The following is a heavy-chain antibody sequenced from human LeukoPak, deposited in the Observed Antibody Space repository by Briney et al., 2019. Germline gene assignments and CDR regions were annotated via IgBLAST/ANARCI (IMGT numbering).Heavy chain of an antibody. J-gene: IGHJ4*02. Sequence: QTGGSLRLSCAASGFIFSSYWMSWVRQAPEKGLEWVANIKQDGSEKAYVDSVKGRFTISRDNAKNSLYLQMNSLRAEDTAVYYCARDLGLDYWGQGTLVTVSS. CDR3: ARDLGLDY. V-gene: IGHV3-7*01. CDR1: GFIFSSYW. D-gene: IGHD3-10*01. CDR2: IKQDGSEK.